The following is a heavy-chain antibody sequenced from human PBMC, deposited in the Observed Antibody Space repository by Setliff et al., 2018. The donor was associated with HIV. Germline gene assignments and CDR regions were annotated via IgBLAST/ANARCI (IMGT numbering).Heavy chain of an antibody. D-gene: IGHD1-26*01. J-gene: IGHJ4*02. Sequence: ASVKVSCKSSGYNSSTYTLHWICQAPGQTPEWMGWINPANGNTQYSQKLRGRLSIMKHTSARIAYMELSDLGSEDTAVYYCAIGKMIYFFDYWGQGTLVTVSS. CDR2: INPANGNT. V-gene: IGHV1-3*01. CDR1: GYNSSTYT. CDR3: AIGKMIYFFDY.